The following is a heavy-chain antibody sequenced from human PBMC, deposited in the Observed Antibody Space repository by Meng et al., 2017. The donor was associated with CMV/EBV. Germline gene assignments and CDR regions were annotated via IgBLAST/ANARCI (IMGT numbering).Heavy chain of an antibody. Sequence: HVSLWVSGCALVIPGGPLASSCPASAFPSSDIYMSWTRRAPGKRLEWVSYISSSSYTNYADSVKGRFTSSRDNAKNSLYLQMNSLRAEDTAVYYCVRERVGGYGDPRGWGQGTLVTVSS. J-gene: IGHJ4*02. CDR2: ISSSSYT. V-gene: IGHV3-11*05. CDR3: VRERVGGYGDPRG. CDR1: AFPSSDIY. D-gene: IGHD4-17*01.